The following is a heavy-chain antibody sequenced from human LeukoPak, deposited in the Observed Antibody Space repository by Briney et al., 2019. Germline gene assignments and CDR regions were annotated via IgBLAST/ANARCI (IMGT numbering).Heavy chain of an antibody. J-gene: IGHJ4*02. Sequence: ASVKVSCKASGYTFTGYYMHWVRQAPGQGLEWMGWISAYNGGIHYAQKFQGRVTMTTDTSTSTAYMELRSLRSDDTAIYYCARGSSIPAQGGFWGQGTLVTVSS. CDR1: GYTFTGYY. V-gene: IGHV1-18*04. CDR3: ARGSSIPAQGGF. D-gene: IGHD6-6*01. CDR2: ISAYNGGI.